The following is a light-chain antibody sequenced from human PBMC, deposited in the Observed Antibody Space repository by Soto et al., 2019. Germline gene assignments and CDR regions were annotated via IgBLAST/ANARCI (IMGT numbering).Light chain of an antibody. J-gene: IGLJ3*02. CDR1: SSDVGGYNY. V-gene: IGLV2-8*01. CDR3: SSHAGIINVL. CDR2: EVT. Sequence: QSGLTQPPSASGSPGQSVTISCTGTSSDVGGYNYVSWYQQHPGKAPKLMIYEVTKRPSGVPDRFSGSKSGNTASLTVSGLLAEDEADYYCSSHAGIINVLFGGGTKLTVL.